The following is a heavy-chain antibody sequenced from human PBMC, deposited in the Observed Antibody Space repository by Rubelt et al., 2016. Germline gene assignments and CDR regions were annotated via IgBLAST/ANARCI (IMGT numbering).Heavy chain of an antibody. D-gene: IGHD5/OR15-5a*01. V-gene: IGHV3-33*06. CDR1: SYG. J-gene: IGHJ4*02. Sequence: SYGMHWVRQAPGKGLEWVAVIWYDGSNKYYADSVKGRFTISRDNSKNTLYLQMNSLRAEDTAVYYCAKDRFVSVDHNYFDYWGQGTLVTVSS. CDR2: IWYDGSNK. CDR3: AKDRFVSVDHNYFDY.